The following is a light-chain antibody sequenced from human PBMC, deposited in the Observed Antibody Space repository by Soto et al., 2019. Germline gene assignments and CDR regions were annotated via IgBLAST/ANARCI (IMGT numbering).Light chain of an antibody. CDR3: MQALQTSFT. J-gene: IGKJ3*01. CDR2: LAS. CDR1: QSLLHRNGNSY. Sequence: DIVMTQSPLSLSVTPGEAASISCWCSQSLLHRNGNSYLDWYLQRPGQSPQLLISLASNRASGVPDRFSGSGSGTDFTLHISRVEAEDVGVYYCMQALQTSFTFGPGTKVDL. V-gene: IGKV2-28*01.